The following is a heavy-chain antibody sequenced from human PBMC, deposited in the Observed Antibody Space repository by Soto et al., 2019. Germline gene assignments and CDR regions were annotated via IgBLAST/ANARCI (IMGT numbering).Heavy chain of an antibody. CDR3: ARHAVSTLGGVIVSNYFDY. Sequence: GESLKISCKGSGYTFTSYWITWVRQMPGKGLEWMGRIDPSDSYTNYSSSFQGHVTISVDKSINTAYLQWRGLKASDTAMYYCARHAVSTLGGVIVSNYFDYWGQGTLVTVSS. D-gene: IGHD3-16*02. CDR1: GYTFTSYW. V-gene: IGHV5-10-1*01. J-gene: IGHJ4*02. CDR2: IDPSDSYT.